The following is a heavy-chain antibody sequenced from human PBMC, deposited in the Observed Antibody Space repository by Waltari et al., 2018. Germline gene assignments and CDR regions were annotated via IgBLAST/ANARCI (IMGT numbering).Heavy chain of an antibody. CDR2: INPSSGTI. V-gene: IGHV1-46*01. J-gene: IGHJ4*02. Sequence: QVQLMQSGAEVKKPGASVKVSCKASGYTLTSYYMHWVRQAPGQGLEWMGIINPSSGTISYAQKFQGRVTMTRDTSTSTVYMELSSLRSEDTAVYYCARDKYYYNSGSSYYVDSWGQGTLVTVSS. D-gene: IGHD3-10*01. CDR3: ARDKYYYNSGSSYYVDS. CDR1: GYTLTSYY.